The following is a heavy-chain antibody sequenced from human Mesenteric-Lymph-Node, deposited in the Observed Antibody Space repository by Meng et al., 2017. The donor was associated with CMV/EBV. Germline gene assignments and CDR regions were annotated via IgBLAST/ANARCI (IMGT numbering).Heavy chain of an antibody. Sequence: SETLSLTCAVYGGSFSGYYWSWIRQPPGKGLEWIGEINHSGSTNYNPSLKSRVTISVDTSKNQFSLKLSSVTAADTAVYYCARGIEVWGQGILVTVSS. V-gene: IGHV4-34*01. CDR1: GGSFSGYY. D-gene: IGHD2/OR15-2a*01. CDR2: INHSGST. CDR3: ARGIEV. J-gene: IGHJ4*02.